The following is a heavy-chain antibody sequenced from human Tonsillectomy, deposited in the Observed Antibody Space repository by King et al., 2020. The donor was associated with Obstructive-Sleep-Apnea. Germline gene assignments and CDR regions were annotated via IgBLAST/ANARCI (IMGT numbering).Heavy chain of an antibody. CDR2: ISYDGSNK. Sequence: VQLVESGGGVVQPGRSLRLSCSASGFTFSSYAMHWVRQAPGKGLEWWADISYDGSNKYYEDSVKGRFTISRDNSKNTLYLQMNSLRAEDTAVYYCARDTLYYYGSGSLVDYWGQGTLVTVSS. D-gene: IGHD3-10*01. CDR3: ARDTLYYYGSGSLVDY. J-gene: IGHJ4*02. V-gene: IGHV3-30*04. CDR1: GFTFSSYA.